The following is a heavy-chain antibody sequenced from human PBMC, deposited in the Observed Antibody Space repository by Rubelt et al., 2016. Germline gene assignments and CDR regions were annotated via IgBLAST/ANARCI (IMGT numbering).Heavy chain of an antibody. CDR1: GFTFSSYS. J-gene: IGHJ4*02. V-gene: IGHV3-21*01. D-gene: IGHD3-10*01. CDR3: ARETGSHFGSSTAVDS. Sequence: VQPGGSLRLSCAASGFTFSSYSMTWVRQAPGKGLEWVSSISSRSTYIFYADSVKGRFTISRDNAKDSLYLQMNSLRVEDTAMYYCARETGSHFGSSTAVDSWGQGTLVTVSS. CDR2: ISSRSTYI.